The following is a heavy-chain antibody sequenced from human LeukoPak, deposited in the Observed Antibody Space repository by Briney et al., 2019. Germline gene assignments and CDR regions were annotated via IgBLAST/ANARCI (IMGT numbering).Heavy chain of an antibody. D-gene: IGHD2-21*02. J-gene: IGHJ4*02. CDR1: GFIFSNHW. CDR2: IKQDGSEK. CDR3: ARHDCSGGDCYSVDY. V-gene: IGHV3-7*01. Sequence: RGSLRLSCAASGFIFSNHWMSWVRQAPGKGLEWVANIKQDGSEKYYVDSVKGRFTISRDNAKNSVYLQMNSLRAEDMAVYYCARHDCSGGDCYSVDYWGQGTLVTVSS.